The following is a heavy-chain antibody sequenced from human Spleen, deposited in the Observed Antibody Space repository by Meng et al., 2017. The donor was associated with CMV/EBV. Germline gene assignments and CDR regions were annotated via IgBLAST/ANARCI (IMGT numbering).Heavy chain of an antibody. D-gene: IGHD3-16*01. J-gene: IGHJ4*02. CDR3: ARDFGGGATEN. Sequence: GSLRLSCAASGFSFGDNYMAWIRQAPGKGLEWIGSIHYSGSTFYTPSLRSRVTISVDTSKSLFSLNLHSVTAADTAIYYCARDFGGGATENWGQGMLVTVSS. CDR1: GFSFGDNY. V-gene: IGHV4-38-2*02. CDR2: IHYSGST.